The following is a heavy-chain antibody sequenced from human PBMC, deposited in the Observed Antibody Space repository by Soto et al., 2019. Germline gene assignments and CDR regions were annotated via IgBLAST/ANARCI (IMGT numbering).Heavy chain of an antibody. D-gene: IGHD3-16*02. CDR1: GFTFSSYA. V-gene: IGHV3-64*01. Sequence: GGSLRLSCAASGFTFSSYAMHWVRQAPGKGLEYVSAISSNGGSTYYANSVKGRFTISRDNSKNTLYLQMGSLRAEDMAVYYCARDGTLSSSIADQYDLGGVIVWIPPVIYFDYWGQGTLVTVSS. CDR2: ISSNGGST. J-gene: IGHJ4*02. CDR3: ARDGTLSSSIADQYDLGGVIVWIPPVIYFDY.